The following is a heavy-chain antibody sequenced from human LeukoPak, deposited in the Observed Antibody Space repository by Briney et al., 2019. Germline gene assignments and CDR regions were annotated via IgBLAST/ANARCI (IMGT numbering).Heavy chain of an antibody. D-gene: IGHD2-2*01. CDR3: TRWDCTTTGCYPFDY. CDR1: DFTFSNVW. Sequence: GGSLRLSCAAAASDFTFSNVWMNWVRQAPGKGLEWVGRIRDKANSYATAYIASVKGRFTISRDDSKNTAYLQMSSLKTEDTAVYYCTRWDCTTTGCYPFDYWGQGTLVTVSS. CDR2: IRDKANSYAT. V-gene: IGHV3-73*01. J-gene: IGHJ4*02.